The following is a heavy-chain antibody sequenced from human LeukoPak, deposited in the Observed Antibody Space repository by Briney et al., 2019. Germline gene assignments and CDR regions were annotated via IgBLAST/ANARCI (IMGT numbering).Heavy chain of an antibody. CDR3: AKIGSSHDFDY. CDR2: INTYNGNT. J-gene: IGHJ4*02. D-gene: IGHD1-26*01. Sequence: WASVKVSCTASGYTFTSYAINWVRQAPGLGLEWMGWINTYNGNTNYAQKLQGRVTMTTDTSTSTAYMELRSLRSDDTAVYYCAKIGSSHDFDYWGQGTLITVSS. CDR1: GYTFTSYA. V-gene: IGHV1-18*01.